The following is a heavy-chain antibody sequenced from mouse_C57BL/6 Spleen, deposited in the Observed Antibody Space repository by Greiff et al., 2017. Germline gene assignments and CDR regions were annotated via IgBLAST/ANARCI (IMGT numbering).Heavy chain of an antibody. CDR2: IYPSDSET. Sequence: VQLQQPGAELVRPGSSVKLSCKASGYTFPGYWMDWVKQRPGQGLEWIGNIYPSDSETHYTQKFKDKAPLTVDKSSSTAYMQLSSLTSENSAVYYCARGYRDYDVEYAMDYWGQGTSVTVSS. CDR1: GYTFPGYW. J-gene: IGHJ4*01. D-gene: IGHD2-4*01. CDR3: ARGYRDYDVEYAMDY. V-gene: IGHV1-61*01.